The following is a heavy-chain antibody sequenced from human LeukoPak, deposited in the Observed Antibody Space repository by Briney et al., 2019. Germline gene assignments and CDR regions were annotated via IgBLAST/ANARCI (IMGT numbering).Heavy chain of an antibody. V-gene: IGHV5-51*01. J-gene: IGHJ4*02. CDR3: ARQNDFRLDY. Sequence: GESLKISCKGSGYTFSSYWIGWVRQMPGKGLEWMGIIYPGDSDTRYSPSLQGQVTISVDTSIGTAYLQWSSLKDSDTAIYYCARQNDFRLDYWGQGTLVTVSS. CDR1: GYTFSSYW. CDR2: IYPGDSDT. D-gene: IGHD3-3*01.